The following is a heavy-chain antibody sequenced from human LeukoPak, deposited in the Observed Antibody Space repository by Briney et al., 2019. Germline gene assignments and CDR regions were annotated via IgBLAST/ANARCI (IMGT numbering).Heavy chain of an antibody. D-gene: IGHD3-16*01. J-gene: IGHJ5*02. CDR1: GGSISGDY. V-gene: IGHV4-59*08. Sequence: TSSETLSLTCTVSGGSISGDYWGWIRQPPRKGLELIGYIYDSGSTDYNPSLKSRVTISVDTSKNQISLKLSSVIAADTAVYYCARPRGGIGWFDPWGQGTLVTVSS. CDR2: IYDSGST. CDR3: ARPRGGIGWFDP.